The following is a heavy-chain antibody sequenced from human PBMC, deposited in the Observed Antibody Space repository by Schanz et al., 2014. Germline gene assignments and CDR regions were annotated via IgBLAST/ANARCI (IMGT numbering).Heavy chain of an antibody. CDR2: ISAYNGNT. CDR3: ARDRRRYCSTASCLHDNWFDP. V-gene: IGHV1-18*01. CDR1: GYTFISYG. Sequence: QVQLVQSGAEVKKPGASVKVSCKASGYTFISYGINWVRQAPGQGLEWMGWISAYNGNTNYAQKLQGRVTMTTDTSTGTAYMELRSLRSDDTAVYYCARDRRRYCSTASCLHDNWFDPWGQGTLVVVSS. J-gene: IGHJ5*02. D-gene: IGHD2-2*01.